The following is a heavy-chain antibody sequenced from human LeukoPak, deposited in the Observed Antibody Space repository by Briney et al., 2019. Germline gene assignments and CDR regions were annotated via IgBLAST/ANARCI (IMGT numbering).Heavy chain of an antibody. V-gene: IGHV4-38-2*01. D-gene: IGHD3-22*01. CDR3: AETRGITMKVVASGSFGAFDI. J-gene: IGHJ3*02. Sequence: SETLSLTCAVSGYSISSGYYWGWIRQPPGKGLEWIGSIYHSGSTYYNPSLKSRATISVDTSKNQFSLKLSSVTAADTAMYYCAETRGITMKVVASGSFGAFDIWGQGTMVTVSS. CDR1: GYSISSGYY. CDR2: IYHSGST.